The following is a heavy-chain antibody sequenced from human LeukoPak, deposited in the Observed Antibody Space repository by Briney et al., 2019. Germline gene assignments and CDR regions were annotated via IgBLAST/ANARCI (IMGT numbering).Heavy chain of an antibody. Sequence: SETLSLTCIVSGGSISKSPYYWAWIRQPPGKGLEWIGSVSNSGSAYYNASLKSRVTISVDTSKNQFSLKLTSVTAADTAVYYCARHPSGRMWLQQGGWFDPWGQGTLVTVSS. CDR3: ARHPSGRMWLQQGGWFDP. J-gene: IGHJ5*02. CDR1: GGSISKSPYY. D-gene: IGHD5-24*01. CDR2: VSNSGSA. V-gene: IGHV4-39*01.